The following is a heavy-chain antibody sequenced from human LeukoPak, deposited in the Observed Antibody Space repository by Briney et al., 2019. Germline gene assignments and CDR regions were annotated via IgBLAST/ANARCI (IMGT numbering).Heavy chain of an antibody. CDR3: TRLLRNSNDY. CDR2: IRSKANSYAT. J-gene: IGHJ4*02. Sequence: QAGGSLRLSCAASGFTFSGSAMHWVRQASGKGLEWVGRIRSKANSYATAYAASVRGRFTISRDDSKNTAYLQMNSLKTEDTAVYYCTRLLRNSNDYWGQGTLVTVSS. CDR1: GFTFSGSA. V-gene: IGHV3-73*01. D-gene: IGHD1-14*01.